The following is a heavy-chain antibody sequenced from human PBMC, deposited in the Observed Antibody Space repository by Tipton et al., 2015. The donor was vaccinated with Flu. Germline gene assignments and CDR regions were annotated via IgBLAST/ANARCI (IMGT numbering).Heavy chain of an antibody. D-gene: IGHD4-17*01. J-gene: IGHJ3*02. V-gene: IGHV4-59*01. Sequence: TLSLTCTVSGGSISSCYWSWIRQPPGKGLEWIGYIYYSGSTNYNPSLKSRVTISVDTSKNQFSLKLSSVTAADTAVYYCAREGAKSDYGDYGVDAFDIWGQGTMVTVSS. CDR1: GGSISSCY. CDR2: IYYSGST. CDR3: AREGAKSDYGDYGVDAFDI.